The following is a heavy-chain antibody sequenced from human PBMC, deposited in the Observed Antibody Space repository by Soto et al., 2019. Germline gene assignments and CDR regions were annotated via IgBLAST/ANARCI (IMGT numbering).Heavy chain of an antibody. Sequence: SETLSLTCTVSGGSTSSYYWSWIRQPPGKGLEWIGYIYYSGSTNYNPSLKSRVTISVDTSKNQFSLKLSSVTAADTAVYYCARVGLVDCSGGSCYVGWFDPWGQGTLVTVSS. CDR2: IYYSGST. V-gene: IGHV4-59*01. D-gene: IGHD2-15*01. CDR3: ARVGLVDCSGGSCYVGWFDP. CDR1: GGSTSSYY. J-gene: IGHJ5*02.